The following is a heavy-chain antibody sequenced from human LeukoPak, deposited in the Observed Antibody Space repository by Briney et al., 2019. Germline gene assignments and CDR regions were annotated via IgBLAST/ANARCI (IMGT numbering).Heavy chain of an antibody. CDR2: INPNSGGT. J-gene: IGHJ5*02. CDR3: ARAYDSSGYSNWFDP. Sequence: GESLKISCKGSGYTFTGYYMHWVRQAPGQGLEWMGWINPNSGGTNYAQKFQGRVTMTRDTSISTAYMELSRLRSDDTAVYYCARAYDSSGYSNWFDPWGQGTLVTVSS. CDR1: GYTFTGYY. V-gene: IGHV1-2*02. D-gene: IGHD3-22*01.